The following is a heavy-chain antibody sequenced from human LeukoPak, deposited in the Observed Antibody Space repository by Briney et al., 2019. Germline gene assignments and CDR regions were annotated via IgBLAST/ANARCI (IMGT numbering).Heavy chain of an antibody. D-gene: IGHD2-15*01. CDR2: INHSGST. CDR1: GGSVSGYY. J-gene: IGHJ4*02. Sequence: SETLSLTCAVYGGSVSGYYWSWIRQPPGKGLEWIGEINHSGSTNYNPSLKSRVTISVDTSKNQFSLKLSSVTAADTAVYYCAYSLLLSYYFDYWGQGTLVTVSS. V-gene: IGHV4-34*01. CDR3: AYSLLLSYYFDY.